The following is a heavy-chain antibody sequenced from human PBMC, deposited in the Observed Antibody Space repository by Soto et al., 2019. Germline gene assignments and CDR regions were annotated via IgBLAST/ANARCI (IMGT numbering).Heavy chain of an antibody. CDR3: ARRITTWSVFDI. CDR1: GGSISSYY. D-gene: IGHD3-3*01. V-gene: IGHV4-59*08. CDR2: TYNSGST. Sequence: QVQLQESGPGLVKPSETLSLTCTVSGGSISSYYWSWIRQSPGKGLEYIGYTYNSGSTNYHPTLKSRASMSIDTSKTQSSLRLNSVTAAHTAMYYCARRITTWSVFDIWGQGTMVIVSS. J-gene: IGHJ3*02.